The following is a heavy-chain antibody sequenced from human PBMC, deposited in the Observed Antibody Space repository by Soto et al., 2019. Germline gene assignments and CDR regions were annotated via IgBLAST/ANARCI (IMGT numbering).Heavy chain of an antibody. V-gene: IGHV5-51*01. CDR1: GYTFTNYW. Sequence: PGESLKISCKGVGYTFTNYWIGWVRQMPGKGPEWMGIIYPGDSDTKYNPSFQGQVTISADKSITTTYLQWSSLKASDTAIYYCAASIFYYCMDVWGQGTTVTVFS. CDR3: AASIFYYCMDV. J-gene: IGHJ6*02. CDR2: IYPGDSDT.